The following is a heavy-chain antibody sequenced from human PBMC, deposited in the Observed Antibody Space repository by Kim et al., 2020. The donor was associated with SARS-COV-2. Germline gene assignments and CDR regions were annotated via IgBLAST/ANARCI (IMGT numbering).Heavy chain of an antibody. V-gene: IGHV4-61*02. CDR2: IYTSGST. Sequence: SETLSLTCTVSGGSISSGSYYWSWIRQPAGKGLEWIGRIYTSGSTNYNPSLKSRVTISVDTSKNQFSLKLSSVTAADTAVYYCARDIRGSGSLHYFDYWGQGTLVTVSS. CDR3: ARDIRGSGSLHYFDY. J-gene: IGHJ4*02. D-gene: IGHD1-26*01. CDR1: GGSISSGSYY.